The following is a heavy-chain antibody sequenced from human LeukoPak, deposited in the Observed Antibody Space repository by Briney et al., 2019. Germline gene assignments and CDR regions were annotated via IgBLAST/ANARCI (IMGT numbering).Heavy chain of an antibody. CDR1: GFTFSSYS. Sequence: PGGSLRLSCAASGFTFSSYSMNWVRQAPGKGLEWVSSISSSSSYIYYADSVKGRFTISRDNAKNSLYLQMNSLRAEDTAVYYCARDLVGATNPYYYYYMDVWGKGTTVTVSS. V-gene: IGHV3-21*01. CDR3: ARDLVGATNPYYYYYMDV. D-gene: IGHD1-26*01. J-gene: IGHJ6*03. CDR2: ISSSSSYI.